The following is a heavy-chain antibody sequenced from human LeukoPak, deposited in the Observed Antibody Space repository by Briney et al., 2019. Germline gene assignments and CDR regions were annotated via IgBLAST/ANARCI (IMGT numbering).Heavy chain of an antibody. V-gene: IGHV4-59*08. Sequence: PSETLSLTCTVSGGSISSYYWSWIRQPPGKGLEWIGYIYYSGSTNYNPSLKSRVTISVDTSKNQFSLKLSSVTAADTAVYYCASTTVAGVKDFDYWGQGTLVTVSS. CDR2: IYYSGST. J-gene: IGHJ4*02. D-gene: IGHD6-19*01. CDR3: ASTTVAGVKDFDY. CDR1: GGSISSYY.